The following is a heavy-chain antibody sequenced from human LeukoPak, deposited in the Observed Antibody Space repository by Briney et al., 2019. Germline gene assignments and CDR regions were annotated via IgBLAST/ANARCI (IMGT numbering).Heavy chain of an antibody. J-gene: IGHJ6*02. Sequence: GASVKVSCKASGYTFTSYAMHWVRQAPGQRLEWMGWINAGNGNTKYSQKFQGRVTITRDTSASTAYMELSSLRSEDTAVYYCARDQEPDYYYYGMDVWGQGTTVTVSS. CDR1: GYTFTSYA. D-gene: IGHD1-26*01. CDR3: ARDQEPDYYYYGMDV. CDR2: INAGNGNT. V-gene: IGHV1-3*01.